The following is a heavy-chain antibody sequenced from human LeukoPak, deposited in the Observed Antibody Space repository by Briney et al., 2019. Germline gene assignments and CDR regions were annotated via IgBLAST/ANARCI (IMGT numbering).Heavy chain of an antibody. Sequence: GGSLRLSCAASGFTFSSYAMSWVRQAPGKGLEWVSAISGSGGSTYYAGSVKGRFTISRDNSKNTLYLQMNSLRAEDTALYYCAKGDDYDYVVKGNYFDYWGQGTLVTVSS. D-gene: IGHD3-16*01. CDR1: GFTFSSYA. J-gene: IGHJ4*02. CDR3: AKGDDYDYVVKGNYFDY. CDR2: ISGSGGST. V-gene: IGHV3-23*01.